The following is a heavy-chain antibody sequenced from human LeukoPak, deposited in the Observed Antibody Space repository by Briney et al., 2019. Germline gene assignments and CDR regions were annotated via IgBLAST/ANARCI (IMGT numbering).Heavy chain of an antibody. CDR1: GYSLTRFY. V-gene: IGHV1-46*01. J-gene: IGHJ4*02. CDR3: ARDPQGLNFFDY. CDR2: IHPSGESP. Sequence: ASVKVSCKASGYSLTRFYMHWVRQALGHGLEWMGVIHPSGESPTYAEKFQGRVTLTWDMSTSTVFMELRSLRSEDTAVYYCARDPQGLNFFDYWGQGTLVTVSS. D-gene: IGHD5/OR15-5a*01.